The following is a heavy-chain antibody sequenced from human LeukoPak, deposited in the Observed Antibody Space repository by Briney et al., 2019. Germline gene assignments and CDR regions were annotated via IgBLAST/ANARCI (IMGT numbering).Heavy chain of an antibody. CDR3: ARTTEAHSWRTRYYDYYMDV. D-gene: IGHD6-13*01. J-gene: IGHJ6*03. V-gene: IGHV4-39*06. CDR2: IYYSGST. Sequence: PSETLSLTCTVSGDSISSRSYYWGWIRQPPGKGLEWIGSIYYSGSTNYNPSLKSRVTISVDTSKNQFTLKLSSVTAADTAVYYCARTTEAHSWRTRYYDYYMDVWGKGTTVTVSS. CDR1: GDSISSRSYY.